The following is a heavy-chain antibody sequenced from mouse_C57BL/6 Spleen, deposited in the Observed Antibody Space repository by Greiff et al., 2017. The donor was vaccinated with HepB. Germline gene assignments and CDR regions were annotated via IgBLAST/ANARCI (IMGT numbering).Heavy chain of an antibody. CDR1: GYTFTDYE. CDR3: TREGNDYDWFAY. J-gene: IGHJ3*01. CDR2: IDPETGGT. V-gene: IGHV1-15*01. Sequence: QVQLKESGAELVRPGASVTLSCKASGYTFTDYEMHWVKQTPVHGLEWIGAIDPETGGTAYNQKFKGKAILTADKSSSTAYMELRSLTSEDSAVYYCTREGNDYDWFAYWGQGTLVTVSA. D-gene: IGHD2-4*01.